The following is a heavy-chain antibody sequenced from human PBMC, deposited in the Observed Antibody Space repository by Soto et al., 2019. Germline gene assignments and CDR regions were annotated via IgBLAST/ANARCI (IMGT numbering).Heavy chain of an antibody. V-gene: IGHV4-31*03. CDR2: IYHTGST. Sequence: PSETLSLTCTVSGGSISSGDYYWNWIRQHPGKGLEWIGYIYHTGSTYYNPSLKSRVTISVDTSKNQFSLRLSSVTAADTAVYYCARGFLEWLSPNWFDPWGRGTLVTVSS. D-gene: IGHD3-3*01. J-gene: IGHJ5*02. CDR1: GGSISSGDYY. CDR3: ARGFLEWLSPNWFDP.